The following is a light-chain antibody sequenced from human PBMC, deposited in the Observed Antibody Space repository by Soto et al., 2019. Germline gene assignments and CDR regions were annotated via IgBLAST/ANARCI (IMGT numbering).Light chain of an antibody. CDR3: ASYAGGNQV. CDR1: SSDVGGYDF. CDR2: EVT. V-gene: IGLV2-8*01. Sequence: QSALTQPPSASGSPGQSVTISCTGTSSDVGGYDFVSWYQHHPGKVPILMIYEVTKRPSGVPDRFSGSKSGNTASLSVSGLLAEEEDDYYCASYAGGNQVFGTGTKVTVL. J-gene: IGLJ1*01.